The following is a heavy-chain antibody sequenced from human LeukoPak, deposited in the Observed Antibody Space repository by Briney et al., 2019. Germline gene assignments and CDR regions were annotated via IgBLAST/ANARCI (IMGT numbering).Heavy chain of an antibody. CDR3: ARDRGILTGYRFDY. V-gene: IGHV1-2*02. CDR2: INPNSGGT. Sequence: ASVKVSCKASGYTFTGYYMHWVRQAPGRGLEWMGWINPNSGGTNYAQKFQGRVTMTRDTSISTAYMELSRLRSDDTAVYYCARDRGILTGYRFDYWGQGTLVTVSS. J-gene: IGHJ4*02. D-gene: IGHD3-9*01. CDR1: GYTFTGYY.